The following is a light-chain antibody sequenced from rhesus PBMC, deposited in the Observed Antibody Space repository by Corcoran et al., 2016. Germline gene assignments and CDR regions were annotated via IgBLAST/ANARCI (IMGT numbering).Light chain of an antibody. V-gene: IGKV1-22*01. CDR1: QGLSSW. J-gene: IGKJ2*01. Sequence: DIQMTQSPSSLSASVGDKVTITCRASQGLSSWLAWYQQKPGKAPKHMIYNASSLQSGDRSRFSCSGSCTDFTLTISSLQPEDFATYYCLQYSSSPYSFGQWTKVEI. CDR3: LQYSSSPYS. CDR2: NAS.